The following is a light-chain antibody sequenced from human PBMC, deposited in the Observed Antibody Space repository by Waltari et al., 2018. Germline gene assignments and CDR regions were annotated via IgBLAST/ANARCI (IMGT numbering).Light chain of an antibody. CDR2: EVF. J-gene: IGLJ2*01. Sequence: QSALTQPPSASGSPGQSVTISCTGTSSDVGGYSYVSWYQQHPGKAPKIIIFEVFQRPSGVPDRFSGSKSGNTASLTVSGLQAEDEADYYCSSYAGSNNVVCGGGTKLTVL. CDR3: SSYAGSNNVV. CDR1: SSDVGGYSY. V-gene: IGLV2-8*01.